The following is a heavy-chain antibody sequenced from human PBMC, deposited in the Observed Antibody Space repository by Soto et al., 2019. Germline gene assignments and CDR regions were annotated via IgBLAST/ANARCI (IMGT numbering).Heavy chain of an antibody. CDR1: GGSVSSGDYY. J-gene: IGHJ5*02. D-gene: IGHD5-18*01. Sequence: PSETLSLTCTVSGGSVSSGDYYWSWIRQPPGKGLEWIGNIYYSGSTNYTPSLKSRATISVDTSKNQFSLKVSSATAADTAVYYWARIPVETSMIYWFDPWGQGTLVTVSS. CDR2: IYYSGST. CDR3: ARIPVETSMIYWFDP. V-gene: IGHV4-61*08.